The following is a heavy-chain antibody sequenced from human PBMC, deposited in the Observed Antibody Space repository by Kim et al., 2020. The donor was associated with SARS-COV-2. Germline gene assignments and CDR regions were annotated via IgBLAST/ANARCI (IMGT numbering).Heavy chain of an antibody. Sequence: GGSLRLSCAASGFTVSSNYMSWVRQAPGKGLEWVSVIYSGGSTYYADSVKGRFTISRDNSKNTLYLQMNSLRAEDTAVYYCASGSSRYYFDYWGQGTLVTVSS. CDR1: GFTVSSNY. J-gene: IGHJ4*02. D-gene: IGHD6-13*01. CDR2: IYSGGST. V-gene: IGHV3-53*01. CDR3: ASGSSRYYFDY.